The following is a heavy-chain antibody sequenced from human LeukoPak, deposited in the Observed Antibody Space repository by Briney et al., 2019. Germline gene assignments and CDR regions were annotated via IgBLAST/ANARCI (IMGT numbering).Heavy chain of an antibody. J-gene: IGHJ4*02. V-gene: IGHV4-59*08. CDR2: IYYSGST. CDR1: GGSISSYY. CDR3: ARGDAYNLFDY. D-gene: IGHD5-24*01. Sequence: KSSETLSLTCTVSGGSISSYYWSWIRQPPGKGLEWLGYIYYSGSTNYNPSLKSRVTISVDTSKHQFSLNLSSVTAADTAVYYCARGDAYNLFDYWGQGTLVTVSS.